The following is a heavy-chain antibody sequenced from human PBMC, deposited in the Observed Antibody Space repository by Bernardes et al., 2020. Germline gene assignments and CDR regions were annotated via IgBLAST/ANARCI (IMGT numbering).Heavy chain of an antibody. D-gene: IGHD7-27*01. CDR2: IYHTGNV. Sequence: SETLSLTCAVSNGSITNFYWSWIRHAPGKKLEWIGYIYHTGNVNYNPSFDSRVRLSVKLSENQFFLQLTSVTVADTALYYCARTQFRLGCSINWVDPWGPG. CDR1: NGSITNFY. V-gene: IGHV4-59*12. J-gene: IGHJ5*02. CDR3: ARTQFRLGCSINWVDP.